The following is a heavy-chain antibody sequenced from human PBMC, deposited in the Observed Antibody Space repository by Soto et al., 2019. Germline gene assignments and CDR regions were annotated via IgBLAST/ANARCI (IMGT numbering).Heavy chain of an antibody. CDR3: ARVTVIMRYALDI. Sequence: QVQLQPWGAGLLKPSETLSLTCGVYGGSFSGYYWGWIPQPPGKGLAWIGEISPSGSTNYNPSLKCRVSILVDTLKDQFSPKLTSVTAANTAVYYCARVTVIMRYALDIWCKGTLVTV. D-gene: IGHD3-10*01. J-gene: IGHJ3*02. CDR2: ISPSGST. V-gene: IGHV4-34*01. CDR1: GGSFSGYY.